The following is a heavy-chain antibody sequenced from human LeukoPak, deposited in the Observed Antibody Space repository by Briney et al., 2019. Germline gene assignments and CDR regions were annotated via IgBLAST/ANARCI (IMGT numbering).Heavy chain of an antibody. CDR3: TKSYIYGFDY. V-gene: IGHV3-30*02. Sequence: GGSLRLSCAASGFTFSNYGMHWVRQAPGKGLEWVAFTHYDGSDKYYADSVKGRFTISRDNSKNTLHLQMNSLSPEDMAVYYCTKSYIYGFDYWGQGTLVTVSS. CDR2: THYDGSDK. D-gene: IGHD5-18*01. J-gene: IGHJ4*02. CDR1: GFTFSNYG.